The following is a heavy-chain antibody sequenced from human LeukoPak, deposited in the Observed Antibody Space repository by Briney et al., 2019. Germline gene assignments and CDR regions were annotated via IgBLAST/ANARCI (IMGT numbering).Heavy chain of an antibody. CDR1: GFTFSSYW. Sequence: QTGGSLRLSCAASGFTFSSYWMSWVRQAPGKGLEWVANIKQDGSEKYYVDSVKGRFTISRDNAKNSLYLQMNSLRAEDTAVYYCARTEGTRNYYYYYYMDVWGKGTTVTVSS. CDR2: IKQDGSEK. D-gene: IGHD3-10*01. CDR3: ARTEGTRNYYYYYYMDV. V-gene: IGHV3-7*01. J-gene: IGHJ6*03.